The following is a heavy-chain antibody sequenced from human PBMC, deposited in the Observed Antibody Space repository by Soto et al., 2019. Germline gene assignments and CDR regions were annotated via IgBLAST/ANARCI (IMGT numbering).Heavy chain of an antibody. CDR3: TSGPRPTSFGTGAY. CDR2: INYDGSST. D-gene: IGHD3-10*01. CDR1: GFTFSTYW. J-gene: IGHJ4*02. Sequence: GGSLRLSCAASGFTFSTYWMHWVRQAPGKGLVWGSGINYDGSSTDYADSVKGRFTISRDNAKNTLYLQMNTLTGEDTAVYYCTSGPRPTSFGTGAYWGQGTLVTVSS. V-gene: IGHV3-74*01.